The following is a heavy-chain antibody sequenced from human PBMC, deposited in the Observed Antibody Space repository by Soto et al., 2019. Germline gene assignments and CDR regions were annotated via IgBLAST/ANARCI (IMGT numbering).Heavy chain of an antibody. J-gene: IGHJ4*02. CDR2: IYSSGST. CDR3: ARGSYYYDSSGYYHY. Sequence: PSETLSLTCTVLGDFNTNFYWSWIRQSPGKGLEWMGFIYSSGSTRYNPSLKSRVTISVDTSKNQFSLKLSSVTAADTAVYYCARGSYYYDSSGYYHYWGQGTLVTVSS. V-gene: IGHV4-4*08. D-gene: IGHD3-22*01. CDR1: GDFNTNFY.